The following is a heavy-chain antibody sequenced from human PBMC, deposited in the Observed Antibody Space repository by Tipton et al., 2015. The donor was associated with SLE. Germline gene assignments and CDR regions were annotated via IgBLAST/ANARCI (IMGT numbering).Heavy chain of an antibody. V-gene: IGHV3-11*01. J-gene: IGHJ6*03. Sequence: WEASGFTFSDYYMSWIRQAPGKGLEWVSYISSSGSTIYYADSVKGRFTISRDNAKNSLYLQMNSLRAEDTAVYYCARVPTIFGVVISPGYYYYMDVWGKGTTVTVSS. D-gene: IGHD3-3*01. CDR3: ARVPTIFGVVISPGYYYYMDV. CDR2: ISSSGSTI. CDR1: GFTFSDYY.